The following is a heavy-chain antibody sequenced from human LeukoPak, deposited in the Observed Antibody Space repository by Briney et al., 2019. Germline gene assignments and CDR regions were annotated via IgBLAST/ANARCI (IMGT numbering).Heavy chain of an antibody. J-gene: IGHJ4*02. CDR2: IYYSGST. Sequence: SETLSLTCTVSGGSVSSGSYYWSWIRQPPGKGLEWIGYIYYSGSTNYNPSLKSRVTISVDTSKNQFSLKLSSVTAADTAVYYCARQDAHVYFDYWGQGTLVTVSS. V-gene: IGHV4-61*01. CDR3: ARQDAHVYFDY. CDR1: GGSVSSGSYY.